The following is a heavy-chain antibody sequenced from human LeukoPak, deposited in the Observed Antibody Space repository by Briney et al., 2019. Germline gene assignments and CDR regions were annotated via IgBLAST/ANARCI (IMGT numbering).Heavy chain of an antibody. V-gene: IGHV1-18*01. Sequence: ASVKVSCKASGYTFTSYGISWVRQAPGQGLEWMGWISAYNGNTNYAQKLQGRVTMTTDTSTSTAYMELRSLRSDDTAVYYCARDGRRMRYGDYGGWFDPWGQGTLVTVSS. CDR3: ARDGRRMRYGDYGGWFDP. J-gene: IGHJ5*02. CDR1: GYTFTSYG. D-gene: IGHD4-17*01. CDR2: ISAYNGNT.